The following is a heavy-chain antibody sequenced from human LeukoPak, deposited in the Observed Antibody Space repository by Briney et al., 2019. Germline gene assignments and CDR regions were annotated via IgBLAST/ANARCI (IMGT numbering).Heavy chain of an antibody. V-gene: IGHV4-59*01. CDR2: IYYSGST. CDR3: ARWPRYSSSSYYFDY. J-gene: IGHJ4*02. Sequence: SETLSLTCTVSGGSISSYYWSWIRQPPGKGLEWIGYIYYSGSTNYNPSLKSRVTISVDTSKNQFSLKLSSVTAADTAVYYCARWPRYSSSSYYFDYWGQGTLVTVSS. CDR1: GGSISSYY. D-gene: IGHD6-13*01.